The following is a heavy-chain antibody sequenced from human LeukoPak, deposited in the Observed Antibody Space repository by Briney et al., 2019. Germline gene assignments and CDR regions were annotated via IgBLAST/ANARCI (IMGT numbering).Heavy chain of an antibody. CDR3: ARQGSYGDPFDY. Sequence: SETLSLTCTVSGGSISSNYWSWIRQPPGKGLEWIGYIYTSGSANYNPSLKSRVTISVDTSKNQFSLKLSSVTAADTAVYYCARQGSYGDPFDYWGQGTLATVSS. V-gene: IGHV4-4*09. CDR2: IYTSGSA. J-gene: IGHJ4*02. CDR1: GGSISSNY. D-gene: IGHD4-17*01.